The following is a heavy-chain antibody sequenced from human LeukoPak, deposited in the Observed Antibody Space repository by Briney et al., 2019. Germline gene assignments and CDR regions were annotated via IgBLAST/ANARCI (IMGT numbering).Heavy chain of an antibody. CDR3: ARMLFWRGYYHFDY. CDR1: GYSFTSYW. Sequence: GEPLKISCKGSGYSFTSYWIGWGRQMPGKGLGWMEIIYPGDSDTRYSPTFQGQVTILAAKSSFTVYLRWISPKASDAAMYHCARMLFWRGYYHFDYWGQGTLVTVSS. D-gene: IGHD3-3*01. CDR2: IYPGDSDT. V-gene: IGHV5-51*01. J-gene: IGHJ4*02.